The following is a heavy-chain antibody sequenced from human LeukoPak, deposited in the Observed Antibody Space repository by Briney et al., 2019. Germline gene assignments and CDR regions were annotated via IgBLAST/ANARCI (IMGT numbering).Heavy chain of an antibody. Sequence: GASVKVSCKASGGTFSSYAISWVRQAPGQGLEWMGGIIPIFGTANYAQKFQGRVTITTDESTSTAYMELSSLRSEDTAVYYCARVTDYYDSSGLGYYFDYWGQGTLVTVSS. CDR1: GGTFSSYA. CDR2: IIPIFGTA. J-gene: IGHJ4*02. CDR3: ARVTDYYDSSGLGYYFDY. D-gene: IGHD3-22*01. V-gene: IGHV1-69*05.